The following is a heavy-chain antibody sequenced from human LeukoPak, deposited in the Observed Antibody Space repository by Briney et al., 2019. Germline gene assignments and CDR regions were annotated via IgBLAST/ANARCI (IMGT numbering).Heavy chain of an antibody. CDR2: LYGGDSET. D-gene: IGHD2-2*01. Sequence: GESLKISCKGSGYNFANYWIGWVRQMPGKGLDWMGVLYGGDSETRYSPSFKGQVTISADKSISTAYLQWSSLKASDTAMYYCALGSITCCGSNWLDPWGQGTLVTVSS. CDR3: ALGSITCCGSNWLDP. V-gene: IGHV5-51*01. J-gene: IGHJ5*02. CDR1: GYNFANYW.